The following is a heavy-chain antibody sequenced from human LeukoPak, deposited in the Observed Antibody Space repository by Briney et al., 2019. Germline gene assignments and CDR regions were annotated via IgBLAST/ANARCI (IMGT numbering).Heavy chain of an antibody. CDR2: FDPEDGET. CDR1: GYTLTELS. D-gene: IGHD3-22*01. J-gene: IGHJ4*02. Sequence: ASVKVSCKDSGYTLTELSMHWVRQAPGKGLEWMGGFDPEDGETIYAQKFQGRVTMTEDTSTDTAYMELSSLRSEDTAVYYCATALYYYDSSGYYYDYWGQGTLVTVSS. V-gene: IGHV1-24*01. CDR3: ATALYYYDSSGYYYDY.